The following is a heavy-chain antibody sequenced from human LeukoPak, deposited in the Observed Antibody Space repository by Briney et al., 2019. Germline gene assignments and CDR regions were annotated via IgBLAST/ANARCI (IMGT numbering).Heavy chain of an antibody. CDR3: ARISLLWFGELSVDDDY. V-gene: IGHV1-69*04. D-gene: IGHD3-10*01. J-gene: IGHJ4*02. CDR2: IIPILGIA. CDR1: GGTFSSYA. Sequence: ASVKVSCKASGGTFSSYAISWVRQAPGQGLEWMGRIIPILGIANYAQKFQGRVTITADKSTSTAYMELSSLRSEDTAVYYCARISLLWFGELSVDDDYWGQGTLVTVSS.